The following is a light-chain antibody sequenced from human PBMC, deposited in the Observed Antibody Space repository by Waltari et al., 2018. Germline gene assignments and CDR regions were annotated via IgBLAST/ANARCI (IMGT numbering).Light chain of an antibody. Sequence: QSVLTQPPSASGSPGQRVTITCSGSDSNIGSHPVYWYQQLSGANPKLLIYSSDQRPSAVPYRFSGSKSGTSSSLAISGLQSEDEADYYCAALDDSLNGLYVFGTGTKVTVL. CDR1: DSNIGSHP. CDR3: AALDDSLNGLYV. J-gene: IGLJ1*01. CDR2: SSD. V-gene: IGLV1-44*01.